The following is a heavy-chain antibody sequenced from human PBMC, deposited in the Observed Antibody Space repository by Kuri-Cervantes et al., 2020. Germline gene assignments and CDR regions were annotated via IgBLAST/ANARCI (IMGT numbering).Heavy chain of an antibody. D-gene: IGHD3-10*01. V-gene: IGHV1-69*13. J-gene: IGHJ5*02. CDR2: IIPIFGTA. Sequence: SVKVSCKASGGTFSSYAISWVRQAPGQGLEWMGGIIPIFGTANYAQKLQGEATITADESTSAAYMELSSLRSEDTAVYYCARDHMVRDNWFDPWGQGTLVTVSS. CDR1: GGTFSSYA. CDR3: ARDHMVRDNWFDP.